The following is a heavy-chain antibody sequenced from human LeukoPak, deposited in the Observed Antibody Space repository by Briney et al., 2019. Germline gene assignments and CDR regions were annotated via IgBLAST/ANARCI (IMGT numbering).Heavy chain of an antibody. CDR1: GFTFSSYA. J-gene: IGHJ4*02. V-gene: IGHV3-23*01. D-gene: IGHD3-22*01. CDR2: ISGSGGST. CDR3: AKDLMIVVVITYFDY. Sequence: TGGSLRLSCAASGFTFSSYAMSWVRRAPGKGLEWVSAISGSGGSTYYADAVKGRFTISRDNSKNTLYLQKNSLRAEDTAVYYCAKDLMIVVVITYFDYWGQGTLVTVSS.